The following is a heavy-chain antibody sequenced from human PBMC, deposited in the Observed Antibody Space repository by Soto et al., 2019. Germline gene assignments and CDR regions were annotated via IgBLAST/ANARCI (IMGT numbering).Heavy chain of an antibody. CDR2: IYHSGST. Sequence: SETLSLTCAVSSGSISSSNWWSWVRQPPGKGLEWIGEIYHSGSTNYNLSLKSRVTISVDKSKNQFSLKLSSVTAADTAVYYCARVTLGYCSSTSCYQEYYFDYWGQGTLVTVS. D-gene: IGHD2-2*01. CDR1: SGSISSSNW. V-gene: IGHV4-4*02. J-gene: IGHJ4*02. CDR3: ARVTLGYCSSTSCYQEYYFDY.